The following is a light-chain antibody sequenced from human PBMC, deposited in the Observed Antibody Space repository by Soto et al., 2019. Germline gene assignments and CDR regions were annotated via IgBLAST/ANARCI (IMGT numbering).Light chain of an antibody. CDR2: KAS. V-gene: IGKV1-5*03. CDR3: QQYSRYST. CDR1: QTISSW. J-gene: IGKJ1*01. Sequence: DIQMTQSPFTLSGSVGDRVTITCRASQTISSWLAWYQQRPGKAPKLLIHKASNLESGVPSRFSGSGSGTEFTLTISRLQPDDSATYYCQQYSRYSTFGRGTKVDIK.